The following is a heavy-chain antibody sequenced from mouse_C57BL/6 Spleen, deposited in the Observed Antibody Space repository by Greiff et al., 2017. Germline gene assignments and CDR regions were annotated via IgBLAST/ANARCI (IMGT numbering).Heavy chain of an antibody. V-gene: IGHV1-15*01. CDR1: GYTFTDYE. CDR2: IDPETGGT. J-gene: IGHJ3*01. CDR3: TRGGQLRLRGGFAY. D-gene: IGHD3-2*02. Sequence: VQLVESGAELVRPGASVTLSCKASGYTFTDYEMHWVKQTPVHGLEWIGAIDPETGGTAYNQKFKGKAILTADKSSSTAYMELRSLTSEDSAVYYCTRGGQLRLRGGFAYWGQGTLVTVAA.